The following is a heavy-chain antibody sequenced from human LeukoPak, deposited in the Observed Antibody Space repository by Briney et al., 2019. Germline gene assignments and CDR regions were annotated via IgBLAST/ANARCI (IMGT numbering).Heavy chain of an antibody. V-gene: IGHV5-51*01. CDR1: GYRFTSYW. CDR2: IYPGDSET. CDR3: ARGDSSSWYEY. J-gene: IGHJ4*02. D-gene: IGHD6-13*01. Sequence: GESLKISCKGSGYRFTSYWIGWVRQKPGKGLEWMGIIYPGDSETRYSPSFQGQVTISADKSISTAYLQWSSLKASDTAMYYCARGDSSSWYEYWGQGTLVTVSS.